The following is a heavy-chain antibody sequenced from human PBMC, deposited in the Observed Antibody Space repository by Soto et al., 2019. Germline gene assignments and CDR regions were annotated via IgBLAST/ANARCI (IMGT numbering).Heavy chain of an antibody. J-gene: IGHJ4*02. D-gene: IGHD4-17*01. CDR1: GFTFSNAW. CDR3: TTDLITVTTFVGDY. Sequence: EVQLVESGGGLVKPGGSLRLSCAASGFTFSNAWMSWVRQAPGKGLEWVGRIKSKTDGGTTDYAAPVKGRFTISRDDSKNTLYLQMNSLKTEDTAVYYSTTDLITVTTFVGDYWGQGTLVTVSS. V-gene: IGHV3-15*01. CDR2: IKSKTDGGTT.